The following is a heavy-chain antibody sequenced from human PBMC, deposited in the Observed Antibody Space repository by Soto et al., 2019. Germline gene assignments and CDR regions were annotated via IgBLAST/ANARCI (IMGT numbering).Heavy chain of an antibody. CDR1: GYTFTSYG. D-gene: IGHD5-18*01. Sequence: EASVKVSCKASGYTFTSYGISWVRQAPGQGLEWMGWISAYNGNTNYAQKLQGRVTMTTDTSTSTAYMELRSLRSDDTAVYYCARNVDTAMGDWYFDLRGRGTLVTVSS. CDR2: ISAYNGNT. V-gene: IGHV1-18*01. J-gene: IGHJ2*01. CDR3: ARNVDTAMGDWYFDL.